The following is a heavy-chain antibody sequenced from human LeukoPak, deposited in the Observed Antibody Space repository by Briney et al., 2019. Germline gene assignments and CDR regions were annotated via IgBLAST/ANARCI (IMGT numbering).Heavy chain of an antibody. CDR1: GFTFSNYA. J-gene: IGHJ4*02. D-gene: IGHD3-10*01. V-gene: IGHV3-23*01. Sequence: GGSLRLSCAASGFTFSNYAMTWVRQAPGKGLGWVSGISGSGGSTYYADSVKGRFTSSRDNSKNTLYLQMNRLRAEDTAVYYCAKDGGAVRFGEFDYWGQGTLVTVSS. CDR2: ISGSGGST. CDR3: AKDGGAVRFGEFDY.